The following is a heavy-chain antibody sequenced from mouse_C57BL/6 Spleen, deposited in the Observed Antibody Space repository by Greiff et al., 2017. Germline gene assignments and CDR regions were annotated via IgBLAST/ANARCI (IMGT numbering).Heavy chain of an antibody. D-gene: IGHD2-1*01. CDR3: ASGGGNYVDWYFDV. CDR2: IYPSDSET. CDR1: GYTFTSYW. V-gene: IGHV1-61*01. J-gene: IGHJ1*03. Sequence: VQLQQPGAELVRPGSSVKLSCKASGYTFTSYWMDWVKQRPGQGLEWIGNIYPSDSETHYNQKFKDKATLTVDKSSSTAYMQLSSLTSEDSAVYYGASGGGNYVDWYFDVWGTGTTVTVSS.